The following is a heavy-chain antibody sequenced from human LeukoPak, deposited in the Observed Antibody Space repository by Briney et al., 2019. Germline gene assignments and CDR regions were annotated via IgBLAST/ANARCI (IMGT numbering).Heavy chain of an antibody. D-gene: IGHD1-26*01. V-gene: IGHV3-48*01. CDR3: ARDPYSGNYGAYYYYYMDV. J-gene: IGHJ6*03. CDR2: IISATTTI. Sequence: GGSLRLSCAASGFTFNSYSMTWVRQAPGKGLEWVSYIISATTTIYYADSVKGRFTVSRDTAKNSLYLQMDSLRVEDTAEYYCARDPYSGNYGAYYYYYMDVWGKGTTVTVSS. CDR1: GFTFNSYS.